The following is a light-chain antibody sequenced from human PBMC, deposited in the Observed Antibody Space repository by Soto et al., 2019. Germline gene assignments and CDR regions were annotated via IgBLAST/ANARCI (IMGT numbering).Light chain of an antibody. Sequence: EIVLTQSPATLSLSPGERATLSCRASQSISVYLAWYQQKPGQAPRLLIHDASHRATGIPVRFSGSGSGTDFTLTISSLEPEDLAVDYCQQRSNWRLTFGGGTKVEI. CDR3: QQRSNWRLT. J-gene: IGKJ4*01. CDR2: DAS. V-gene: IGKV3-11*01. CDR1: QSISVY.